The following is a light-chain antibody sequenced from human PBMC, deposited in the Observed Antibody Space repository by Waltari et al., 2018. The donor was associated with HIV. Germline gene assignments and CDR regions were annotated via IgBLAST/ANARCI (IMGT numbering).Light chain of an antibody. Sequence: QSALTQPASVSGSPGQSITISCTGTSSDVGSYNLVSWYQQHPGKAPKLMIYEGSKRPSGVSNCFAGSKSGNTASPTSSGLQDEDEADYYCCSYAGSSTWVFGGGTKLTVL. J-gene: IGLJ3*02. V-gene: IGLV2-23*01. CDR2: EGS. CDR1: SSDVGSYNL. CDR3: CSYAGSSTWV.